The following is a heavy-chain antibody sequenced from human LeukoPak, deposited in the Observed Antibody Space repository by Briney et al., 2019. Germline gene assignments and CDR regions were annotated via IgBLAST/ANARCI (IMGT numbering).Heavy chain of an antibody. CDR1: GGSISSYY. J-gene: IGHJ4*02. V-gene: IGHV4-59*01. CDR3: ARGQGCSGGSCYSKGDY. CDR2: IYYSGST. Sequence: SETLSLTCTVSGGSISSYYWSWIRQPPGKGLEWIGYIYYSGSTNYNPSLKSRVTISVDTSKNQFSLKLSSVTAADTAVYYCARGQGCSGGSCYSKGDYWGQGTLVTVSS. D-gene: IGHD2-15*01.